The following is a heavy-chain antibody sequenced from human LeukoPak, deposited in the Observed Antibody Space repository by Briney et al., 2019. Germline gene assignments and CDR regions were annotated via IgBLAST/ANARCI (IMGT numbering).Heavy chain of an antibody. D-gene: IGHD6-6*01. CDR1: GGTFSSYA. CDR3: ARGHSSSFTPRGFFDY. CDR2: IIPIFGTA. V-gene: IGHV1-69*13. J-gene: IGHJ4*02. Sequence: SVKVSCKASGGTFSSYAISWVRQAPGQGLEWMGGIIPIFGTANYAQKFQGRVTITADESTSTAYMELSSLRSEDTAVYYCARGHSSSFTPRGFFDYWGQGTLVTVSS.